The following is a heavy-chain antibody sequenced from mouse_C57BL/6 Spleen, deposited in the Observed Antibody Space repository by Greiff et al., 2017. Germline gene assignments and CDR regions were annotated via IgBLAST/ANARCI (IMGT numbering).Heavy chain of an antibody. CDR3: ARFGYDGDYAMDY. D-gene: IGHD2-2*01. CDR1: GYAFSSYW. CDR2: IYPGDGDT. J-gene: IGHJ4*01. Sequence: VQLQQSGAELAKPGASVKISCKASGYAFSSYWMNWVKQRPGKGLEWIGQIYPGDGDTNYNGKFKGKATLTADKSSSTAYMQLSSLTSEDSAVYFCARFGYDGDYAMDYWGQGTSVTVSS. V-gene: IGHV1-80*01.